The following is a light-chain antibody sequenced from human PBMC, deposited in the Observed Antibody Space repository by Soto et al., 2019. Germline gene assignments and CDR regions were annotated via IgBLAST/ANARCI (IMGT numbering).Light chain of an antibody. J-gene: IGKJ4*01. V-gene: IGKV1-9*01. CDR2: AAS. CDR1: QDLSSP. CDR3: QQVKTYPLT. Sequence: DIQLTQSPSFLSASVGDRVTITCRASQDLSSPLAWYQQKPGKAPQLLIYAASTLQSGVPSGFGGSGSGTEFTLTITSLQPEDFATSYCQQVKTYPLTFGGGTKVEIK.